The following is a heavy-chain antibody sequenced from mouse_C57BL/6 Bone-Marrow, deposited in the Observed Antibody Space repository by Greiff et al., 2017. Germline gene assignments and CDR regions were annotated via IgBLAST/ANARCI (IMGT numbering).Heavy chain of an antibody. D-gene: IGHD2-1*01. CDR2: INPSSGYT. V-gene: IGHV1-7*01. CDR3: ARYLLLCQRNWYFDV. Sequence: QVQLKESGAELAKPGASVKLSCKASGYTFTSYWMNWVKQRPGKGLEWIGYINPSSGYTKYNQKFKDKATLTADKSSSTAYMQLSSLTSEDSAVYYCARYLLLCQRNWYFDVWGTGTTVTVSS. J-gene: IGHJ1*03. CDR1: GYTFTSYW.